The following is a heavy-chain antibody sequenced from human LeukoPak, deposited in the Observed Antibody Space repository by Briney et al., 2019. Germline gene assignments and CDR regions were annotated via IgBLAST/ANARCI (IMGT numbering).Heavy chain of an antibody. D-gene: IGHD2-2*01. CDR3: AKDGDDYSSSVCYKRGTDY. V-gene: IGHV3-33*06. CDR1: GFTFGHYA. CDR2: IWYDGSHD. J-gene: IGHJ4*02. Sequence: GTSLRLSCATSGFTFGHYAFHWVRQAPGKGLEWVALIWYDGSHDTYEDSVKGRFTVSRDNSKNMLYLQMNSLRVEDTAVYFCAKDGDDYSSSVCYKRGTDYWGQGTLVSVS.